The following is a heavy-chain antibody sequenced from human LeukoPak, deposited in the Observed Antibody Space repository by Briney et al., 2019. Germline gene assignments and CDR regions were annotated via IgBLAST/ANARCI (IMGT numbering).Heavy chain of an antibody. CDR2: ISAYNGNT. Sequence: GSVKVSCKASGYTFTSYGISWVRQTPEQGLEWMGWISAYNGNTNYAQKFQGRVTMTEDTSTDTAYMELSSLRSEDTAVYYCATWQQLAYDYYYGMDVWGQGTTVTVSS. J-gene: IGHJ6*02. CDR1: GYTFTSYG. V-gene: IGHV1-18*01. D-gene: IGHD6-13*01. CDR3: ATWQQLAYDYYYGMDV.